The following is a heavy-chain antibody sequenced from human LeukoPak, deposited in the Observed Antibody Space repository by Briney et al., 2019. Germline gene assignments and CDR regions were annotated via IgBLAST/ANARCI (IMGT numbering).Heavy chain of an antibody. J-gene: IGHJ4*02. CDR2: ISWNSGFI. CDR1: GFIFDHYA. D-gene: IGHD2-21*01. V-gene: IGHV3-9*01. Sequence: GRSLRLSCETSGFIFDHYAMHWVRQAPGKGLEWVSSISWNSGFINYADSVKGRFTISRDNAKSSLYLQMNSLRADDTALYYCAKDNWGLDKGFLDYWGQGTLVTVFS. CDR3: AKDNWGLDKGFLDY.